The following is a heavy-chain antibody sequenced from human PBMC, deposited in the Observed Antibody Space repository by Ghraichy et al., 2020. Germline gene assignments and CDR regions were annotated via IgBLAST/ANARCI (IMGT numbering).Heavy chain of an antibody. V-gene: IGHV3-64D*06. CDR1: GFTFSSYA. J-gene: IGHJ3*02. Sequence: GGSLRLSCSASGFTFSSYAMHWVRQAPGKGLEYVSAISSNGGSTYYADSVKGRFTISRDNSKNTLYLQMSSLRAEDTAVYYCNMWSQINDAFDIWGQGTMVTVSS. CDR2: ISSNGGST. CDR3: NMWSQINDAFDI. D-gene: IGHD2-21*01.